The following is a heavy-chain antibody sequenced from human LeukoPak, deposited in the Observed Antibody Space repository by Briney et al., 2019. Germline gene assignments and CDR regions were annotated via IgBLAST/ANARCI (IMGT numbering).Heavy chain of an antibody. J-gene: IGHJ4*02. Sequence: SETLSLTCAVYGGSFSGYYWSWIRQPPGKGLEWIGEINHSGSTNYNPSLKSRVTISVDTSKNQFSLKLSSVTAADTAVYYCARMNSGSYFFDYWGQETLVTVSS. V-gene: IGHV4-34*01. CDR2: INHSGST. CDR3: ARMNSGSYFFDY. CDR1: GGSFSGYY. D-gene: IGHD1-26*01.